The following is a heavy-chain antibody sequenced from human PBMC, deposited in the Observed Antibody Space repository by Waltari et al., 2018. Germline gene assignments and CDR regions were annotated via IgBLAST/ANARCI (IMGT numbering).Heavy chain of an antibody. CDR3: VRGGGPRTVVAVTFDY. CDR2: ISAYNGNT. V-gene: IGHV1-18*01. Sequence: QVQLVQSGAEVKKPGASVKVSGKASGYRFTNFGINWVRQAPGQGLEWMGWISAYNGNTDYEQKIQGRVNMTTDTSTNTAYLELRSLRSDDTAVYYCVRGGGPRTVVAVTFDYWGQGTLVTVSS. CDR1: GYRFTNFG. J-gene: IGHJ4*02. D-gene: IGHD3-22*01.